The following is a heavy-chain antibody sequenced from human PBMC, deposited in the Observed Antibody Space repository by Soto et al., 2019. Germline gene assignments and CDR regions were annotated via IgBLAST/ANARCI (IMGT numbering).Heavy chain of an antibody. CDR3: ARDRPFIVDV. J-gene: IGHJ6*02. V-gene: IGHV3-30-3*01. CDR1: GFTFSSYA. CDR2: ISYDGSNK. Sequence: PXGSLRFACAASGFTFSSYAMHGVRQAPGKGLEWVAVISYDGSNKYYADSVKGRFTISRDNSKNTLYLQMNSLRAEDTDVYYCARDRPFIVDVWGQGTKVTVYS.